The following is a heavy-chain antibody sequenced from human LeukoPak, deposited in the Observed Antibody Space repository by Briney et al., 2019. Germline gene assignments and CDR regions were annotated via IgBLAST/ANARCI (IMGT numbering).Heavy chain of an antibody. D-gene: IGHD6-13*01. V-gene: IGHV3-74*01. J-gene: IGHJ4*02. CDR1: GFTFSSYW. CDR2: INSDGSST. Sequence: PGGSLRLSCAASGFTFSSYWMHWVRQAPGKGLVWVSRINSDGSSTSYADSVKGRFTISRDNAKNTLYLQMSSLRAEDTAVYYCASESIAAAGEFDYWGQGTLVTVSS. CDR3: ASESIAAAGEFDY.